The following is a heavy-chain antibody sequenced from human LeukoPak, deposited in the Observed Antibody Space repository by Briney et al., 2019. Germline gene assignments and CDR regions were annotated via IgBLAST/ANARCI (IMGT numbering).Heavy chain of an antibody. J-gene: IGHJ5*02. Sequence: GESLKIFCKGSGYRFTSYWIGWVRQMPGKGLEWMGIIYPGDSDTRYSPSFQGQVTISAENCHSTAYLQWSSLKASDTAMYYCARGPDIVVVPAAQSNWFDPWGQGTLVTVSS. D-gene: IGHD2-2*01. CDR2: IYPGDSDT. CDR1: GYRFTSYW. V-gene: IGHV5-51*01. CDR3: ARGPDIVVVPAAQSNWFDP.